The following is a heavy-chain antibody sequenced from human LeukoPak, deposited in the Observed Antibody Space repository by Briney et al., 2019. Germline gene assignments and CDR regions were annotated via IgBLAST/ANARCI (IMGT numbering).Heavy chain of an antibody. V-gene: IGHV3-9*01. J-gene: IGHJ6*02. CDR2: ISWNGGTI. Sequence: GGSLRLSCAASGFTFDNYAMHWVRQAPGKGLEWVSGISWNGGTIVYADSVKGRFTISRDNAKNSLYLQMNSLRAEDTALYYCAKDGYYYGMDAWGQGTTVTVSS. CDR3: AKDGYYYGMDA. CDR1: GFTFDNYA.